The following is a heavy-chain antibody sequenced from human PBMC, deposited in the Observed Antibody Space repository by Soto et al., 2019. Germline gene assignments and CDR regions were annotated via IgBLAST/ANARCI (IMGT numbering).Heavy chain of an antibody. J-gene: IGHJ3*01. Sequence: PGGSLRLSCAASGFSVSSSHMIWVRQAPGKGLEWVSVIYSGGTTYYAVSVKGRFAISRDDAKNSVYLQMNSLRAEDTAVYYCAREEGYCGGGYCFRSAFDLCGQGTVVTVSS. CDR1: GFSVSSSH. CDR2: IYSGGTT. D-gene: IGHD2-15*01. V-gene: IGHV3-53*01. CDR3: AREEGYCGGGYCFRSAFDL.